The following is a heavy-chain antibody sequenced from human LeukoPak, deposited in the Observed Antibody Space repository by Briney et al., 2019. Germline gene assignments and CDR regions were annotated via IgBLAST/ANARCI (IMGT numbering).Heavy chain of an antibody. CDR1: GGSISISNTY. CDR3: ARQASYYSAHDY. V-gene: IGHV4-39*01. D-gene: IGHD3-22*01. J-gene: IGHJ4*02. CDR2: IYYSGST. Sequence: SETLSLTCTVSGGSISISNTYWGWIRQPPGKGLEWIGTIYYSGSTYYNPSLKSRVTISVDTSKNHFSLKLNSVTAADAAVYYCARQASYYSAHDYWGQGSLVTVSS.